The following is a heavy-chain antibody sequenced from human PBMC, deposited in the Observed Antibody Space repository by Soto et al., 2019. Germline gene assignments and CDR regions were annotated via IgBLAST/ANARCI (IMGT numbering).Heavy chain of an antibody. CDR1: GDSVSSNSAA. V-gene: IGHV6-1*01. J-gene: IGHJ4*02. Sequence: SQTLSLTGAVSGDSVSSNSAAWNWIRQSPSRGLEWLGRTFYRSKWYHEYAVSVKSRITINPDTSKNQFSLQLSSVTPEDTAMYYCGRDLNAAVDFWGQGTLVTVSS. CDR2: TFYRSKWYH. D-gene: IGHD2-15*01. CDR3: GRDLNAAVDF.